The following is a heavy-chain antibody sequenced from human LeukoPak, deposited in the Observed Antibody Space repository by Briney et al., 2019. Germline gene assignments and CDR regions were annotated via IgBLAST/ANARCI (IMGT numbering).Heavy chain of an antibody. J-gene: IGHJ3*02. CDR3: ARDHSIVVVPAPADAFDI. V-gene: IGHV1-69*13. D-gene: IGHD2-2*01. CDR1: GGTFSSYA. Sequence: SVKVSCKASGGTFSSYATSWVRQAPGQGLEWMGGIIPIFGTANYAQKFQGRVTITADESTSTAYMELSSLRSEDTAVYYCARDHSIVVVPAPADAFDIWGQGTMVTVSS. CDR2: IIPIFGTA.